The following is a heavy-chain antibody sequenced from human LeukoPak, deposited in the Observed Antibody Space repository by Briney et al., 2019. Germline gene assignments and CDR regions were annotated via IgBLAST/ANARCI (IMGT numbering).Heavy chain of an antibody. V-gene: IGHV4-39*07. Sequence: PSETLSLTCTVSGGSISSGGYYWSWIRQPPGKGLEWIGEINHSGSTNYNPSLKSRVTISVDTSKNQFSLKLSSVTAADTAVYYCARGQNHTAMVDYWGQGTLVTVSS. CDR3: ARGQNHTAMVDY. D-gene: IGHD5-18*01. CDR1: GGSISSGGYY. J-gene: IGHJ4*02. CDR2: INHSGST.